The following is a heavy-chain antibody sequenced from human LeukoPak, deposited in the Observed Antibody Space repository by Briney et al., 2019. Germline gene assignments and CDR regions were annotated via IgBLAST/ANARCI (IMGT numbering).Heavy chain of an antibody. CDR3: AKDFYGDYAAFDY. CDR1: GFTFSSYG. Sequence: GGSLRLSCAASGFTFSSYGMHWVRQAPGKGLEWVAVISYDGSNKYYADSVKGRFTISRDNSKNTLYLQMNSLRAEDTAVYYCAKDFYGDYAAFDYWGQGTLVTVSS. V-gene: IGHV3-30*18. J-gene: IGHJ4*02. CDR2: ISYDGSNK. D-gene: IGHD4-17*01.